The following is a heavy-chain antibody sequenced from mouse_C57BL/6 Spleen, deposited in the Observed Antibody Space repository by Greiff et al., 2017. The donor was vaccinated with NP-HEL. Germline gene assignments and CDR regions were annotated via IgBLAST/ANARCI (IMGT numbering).Heavy chain of an antibody. Sequence: EVQLQQSGPELVKPGASVKIPCKASGYTFTDYNMDWVKQSHGKSLEWIGDINPNNGGTIYNQKFKGKATLTVDKSSSTAYMELRSLTSEDTAVYYCAREGDYDYDGRGAWFAYWGQGTLVTVSA. CDR3: AREGDYDYDGRGAWFAY. CDR2: INPNNGGT. CDR1: GYTFTDYN. J-gene: IGHJ3*01. V-gene: IGHV1-18*01. D-gene: IGHD2-4*01.